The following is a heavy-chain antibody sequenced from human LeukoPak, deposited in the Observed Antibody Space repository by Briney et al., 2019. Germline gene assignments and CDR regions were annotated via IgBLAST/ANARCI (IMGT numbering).Heavy chain of an antibody. D-gene: IGHD2-21*01. Sequence: ASVKVSCMTSGYSFTDYYMHWVRQAPGQGLEWMGWTNPNSGGTSSAQKFQGRVTMTRDTSITTVYMEVSWLTSDDTAIYYCARADRLDGGPYLIGPWGQGTLVTVSS. J-gene: IGHJ5*02. CDR2: TNPNSGGT. V-gene: IGHV1-2*02. CDR1: GYSFTDYY. CDR3: ARADRLDGGPYLIGP.